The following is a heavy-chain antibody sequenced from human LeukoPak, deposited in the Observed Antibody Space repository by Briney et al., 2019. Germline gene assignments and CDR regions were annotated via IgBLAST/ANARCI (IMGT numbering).Heavy chain of an antibody. CDR3: ARVDYDSSGYSHRDYFDY. CDR2: INPHSGGT. D-gene: IGHD3-22*01. Sequence: ASVKVSCKASGYTFTGYYMHWVRQAPGQGLEWMGWINPHSGGTNYAQKFQGRVTMTRATSISTAYMELSRLRSDDTAVYYCARVDYDSSGYSHRDYFDYWGQGTLVTVSS. CDR1: GYTFTGYY. V-gene: IGHV1-2*02. J-gene: IGHJ4*02.